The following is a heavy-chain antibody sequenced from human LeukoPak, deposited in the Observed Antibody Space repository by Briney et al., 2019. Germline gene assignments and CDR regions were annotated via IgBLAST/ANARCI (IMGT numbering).Heavy chain of an antibody. CDR3: TRVSDYGDYAYFDY. CDR2: IWYDGSNK. CDR1: GFTFSSYG. J-gene: IGHJ4*02. V-gene: IGHV3-33*01. D-gene: IGHD4-17*01. Sequence: GGSLRLSCAASGFTFSSYGMHWVRQAPGKGLEWVAVIWYDGSNKHYADSVKGRFTISRDNSKNTLYLQMNSLRAEDTAVYYCTRVSDYGDYAYFDYWGQGTLVTVSS.